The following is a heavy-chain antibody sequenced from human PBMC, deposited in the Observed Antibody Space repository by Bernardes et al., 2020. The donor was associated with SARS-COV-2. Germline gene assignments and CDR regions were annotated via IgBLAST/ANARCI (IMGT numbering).Heavy chain of an antibody. V-gene: IGHV3-53*05. CDR3: ATFDSSGYYYGA. J-gene: IGHJ5*02. Sequence: GGSLRLSCAPSAFIFSRNYMSWVRQAPGKGLEWVSVIYSGGSTYYADSVKGRFTVSRDNSKNTVYLHMTVLSAEDTAVYYCATFDSSGYYYGAWGQGTRVTVSS. CDR2: IYSGGST. CDR1: AFIFSRNY. D-gene: IGHD3-22*01.